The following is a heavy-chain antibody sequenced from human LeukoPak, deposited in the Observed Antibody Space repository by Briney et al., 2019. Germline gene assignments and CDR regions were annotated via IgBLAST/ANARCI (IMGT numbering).Heavy chain of an antibody. CDR3: ARDHSNDFWSGSGPLYYMDV. CDR2: INPNSGGT. J-gene: IGHJ6*03. D-gene: IGHD3-3*01. Sequence: ASVKVSCKASGYTFTSYDINWVRQATGQGLEWMGWINPNSGGTNYAQKFQGRVTMTRDSSISTAYMELSRLRSDDTAVYYCARDHSNDFWSGSGPLYYMDVWGKGTTVTVSS. V-gene: IGHV1-2*02. CDR1: GYTFTSYD.